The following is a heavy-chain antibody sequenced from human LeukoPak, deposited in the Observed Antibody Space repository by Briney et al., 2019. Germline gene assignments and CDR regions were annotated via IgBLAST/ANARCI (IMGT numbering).Heavy chain of an antibody. CDR3: ARVSRSSWWALDY. D-gene: IGHD6-13*01. CDR2: ISGSGGST. Sequence: GSLRLSCAAAGFTFSNYAMTWVRQAPGKGLEWVSSISGSGGSTYYADSVKGRFTISRDNSKNTLYLQMNSLRAEDTAVYYCARVSRSSWWALDYWGQGTLVTVSS. V-gene: IGHV3-23*01. CDR1: GFTFSNYA. J-gene: IGHJ4*02.